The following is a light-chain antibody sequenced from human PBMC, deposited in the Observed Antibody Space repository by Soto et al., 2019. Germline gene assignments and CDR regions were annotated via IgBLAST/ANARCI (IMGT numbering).Light chain of an antibody. CDR3: QQYGNFWT. Sequence: DMQMTQSPSTLSASVGDRVTITCRASQSINKWLAWYQQKPGKAPKLLIYKASTLEIGVPSRFSGSGSGTEFTLIISNLQPDDFATYYCQQYGNFWTFGPGTKVEIK. V-gene: IGKV1-5*03. CDR2: KAS. CDR1: QSINKW. J-gene: IGKJ1*01.